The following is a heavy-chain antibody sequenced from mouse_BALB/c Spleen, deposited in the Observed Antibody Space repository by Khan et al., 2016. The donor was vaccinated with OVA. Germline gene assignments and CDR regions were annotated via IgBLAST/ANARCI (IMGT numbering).Heavy chain of an antibody. Sequence: EVELVESGGGLVKPGGSLKLSCAASGFTFSSYAVSWVRQTPGKRLEWVATINSDGAYTYYTDSVKGRFTFSRDNAMNTLYLQISSLRSEDTAMYYCARHNFGPFAYWGQGTLVTVSA. D-gene: IGHD1-3*01. CDR2: INSDGAYT. J-gene: IGHJ3*01. CDR3: ARHNFGPFAY. V-gene: IGHV5-9-3*01. CDR1: GFTFSSYA.